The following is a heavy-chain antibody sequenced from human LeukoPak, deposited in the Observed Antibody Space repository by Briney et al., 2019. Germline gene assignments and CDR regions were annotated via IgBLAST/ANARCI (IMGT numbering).Heavy chain of an antibody. Sequence: GGSLRLSCAASGFTFSNYEMNWVRQAPGKGLEWVSYISSSGSTIYYADSVKGRFTISRDNAKNSLYLQMNSLRAEDTAVYYCALIYSYSSSQFDYWGQGTLVTVSS. V-gene: IGHV3-48*03. CDR3: ALIYSYSSSQFDY. J-gene: IGHJ4*02. CDR2: ISSSGSTI. D-gene: IGHD5-18*01. CDR1: GFTFSNYE.